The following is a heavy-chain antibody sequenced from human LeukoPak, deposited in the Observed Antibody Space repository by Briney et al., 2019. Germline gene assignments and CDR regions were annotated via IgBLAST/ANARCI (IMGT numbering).Heavy chain of an antibody. J-gene: IGHJ3*02. CDR3: ARTSIAARRANASDI. D-gene: IGHD6-6*01. CDR2: VYNSGNT. CDR1: GGSISIYY. Sequence: PSETLSLTCTVSGGSISIYYWSWVRQPPGKGLEWMGYVYNSGNTDYNPSLKSRVTISADTSKNQFSLKLTSVTAADTAVYYCARTSIAARRANASDIWGQGTMVTVSS. V-gene: IGHV4-59*12.